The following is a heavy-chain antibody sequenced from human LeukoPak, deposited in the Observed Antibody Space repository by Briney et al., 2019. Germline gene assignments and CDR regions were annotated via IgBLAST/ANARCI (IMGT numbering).Heavy chain of an antibody. J-gene: IGHJ4*02. Sequence: PSETLSLTCTVASDSIRRSYFYWGWVRQPPGKGLEWIRSIYLTGSIYYNSSLASRPTISLATSRDQFSLKLSSVTSAATAVYYCARLGDSGYYADFWGQGTLVTVSS. CDR1: SDSIRRSYFY. CDR3: ARLGDSGYYADF. CDR2: IYLTGSI. D-gene: IGHD3-22*01. V-gene: IGHV4-39*01.